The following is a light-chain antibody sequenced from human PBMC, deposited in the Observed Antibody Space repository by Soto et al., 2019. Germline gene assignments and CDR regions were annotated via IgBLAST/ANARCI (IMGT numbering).Light chain of an antibody. J-gene: IGLJ1*01. V-gene: IGLV2-14*01. CDR2: EVS. Sequence: QLVLTQPASVSGSPGQSITISCTGTSSDVGGYHYVSWYQQHPGKAPKLMIYEVSNRPSGVSNRFSGSKSGNTASLTISGLQAEDEADYFCSSYGSTSTRYVFGTGTKLTVL. CDR3: SSYGSTSTRYV. CDR1: SSDVGGYHY.